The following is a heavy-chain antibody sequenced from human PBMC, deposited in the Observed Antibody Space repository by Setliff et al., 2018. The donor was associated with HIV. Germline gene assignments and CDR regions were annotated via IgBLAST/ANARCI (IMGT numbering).Heavy chain of an antibody. CDR3: AHYYYDTSGQPFDY. D-gene: IGHD3-22*01. CDR2: IYNGGIT. Sequence: SETLSLTCTVSGDSITNDYWTWIRQPPGKGLEWVGYIYNGGITNYNPSLKSRVTISLDTSKNQLSLKLSSVTAADTAVYYCAHYYYDTSGQPFDYWGQGTLVTVSS. CDR1: GDSITNDY. J-gene: IGHJ4*02. V-gene: IGHV4-4*09.